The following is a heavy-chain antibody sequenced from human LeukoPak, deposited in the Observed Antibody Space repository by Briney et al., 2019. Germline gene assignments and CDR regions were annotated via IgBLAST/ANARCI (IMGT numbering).Heavy chain of an antibody. V-gene: IGHV1-18*01. CDR1: GYTFSSYG. Sequence: ASVKVSCKASGYTFSSYGISWVRQAPEQGPEWMGWISAYDGNTNYAQKLQGRVTMTTDTSTSTAYMELRSLRSDDTAVYYCARAVRGYSYAYLPYWGQGTLVTVSS. D-gene: IGHD5-18*01. CDR2: ISAYDGNT. CDR3: ARAVRGYSYAYLPY. J-gene: IGHJ4*02.